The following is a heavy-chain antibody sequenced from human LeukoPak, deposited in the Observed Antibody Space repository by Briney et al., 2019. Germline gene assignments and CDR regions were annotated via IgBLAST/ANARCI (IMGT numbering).Heavy chain of an antibody. CDR1: GYTFTGYY. CDR2: INPNSGDT. Sequence: GASVKVSCKASGYTFTGYYMHWVRQAPGQGLEWMGWINPNSGDTHYAQKFQGRVTMTRDTSINTAYMELSRLRSDDTAVYYCARDQAFVYCSGGTCYDDYWGQGNLVTVSS. D-gene: IGHD2-15*01. J-gene: IGHJ4*02. CDR3: ARDQAFVYCSGGTCYDDY. V-gene: IGHV1-2*02.